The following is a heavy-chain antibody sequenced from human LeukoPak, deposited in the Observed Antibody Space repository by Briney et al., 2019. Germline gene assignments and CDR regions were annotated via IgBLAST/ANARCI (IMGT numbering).Heavy chain of an antibody. D-gene: IGHD4-23*01. J-gene: IGHJ1*01. CDR3: AKATRVVKVCQH. CDR1: GFTFSSYA. Sequence: QPGGSLRLSRAASGFTFSSYAMSWVRQAPGKGLEWVSAISGSGGSTYYADSVKGRFTISRDNSKNTLYLQMNSLRAEDPALYYCAKATRVVKVCQHGGRGPRVTFSS. CDR2: ISGSGGST. V-gene: IGHV3-23*01.